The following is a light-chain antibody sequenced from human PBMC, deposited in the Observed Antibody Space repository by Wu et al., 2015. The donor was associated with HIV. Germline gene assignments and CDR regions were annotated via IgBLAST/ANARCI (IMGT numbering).Light chain of an antibody. Sequence: EIVLTQSPGILSLSPGERASLSCRASQTVSHNYLAWYQQKPGQAPRVLIYEASSRATGIPARFSGSGSGTDFTLTISRLEPEDFAVYFCQQYSTSITFGQGTRLEMK. CDR2: EAS. V-gene: IGKV3-20*01. CDR1: QTVSHNY. J-gene: IGKJ5*01. CDR3: QQYSTSIT.